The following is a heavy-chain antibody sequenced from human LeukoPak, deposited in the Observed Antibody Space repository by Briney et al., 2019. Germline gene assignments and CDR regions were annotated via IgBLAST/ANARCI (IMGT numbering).Heavy chain of an antibody. Sequence: PGGSLRLSCAASGFTFDDYGMSWVRQAPGKGLEWVSGINWNGGSTGYADSVKGRFTISRDNAKNSLYLQMNSLRAEDTALYYCARQGYSYGYGYYYYYMDVWGKGTTVTVSS. D-gene: IGHD5-18*01. V-gene: IGHV3-20*04. CDR1: GFTFDDYG. J-gene: IGHJ6*03. CDR2: INWNGGST. CDR3: ARQGYSYGYGYYYYYMDV.